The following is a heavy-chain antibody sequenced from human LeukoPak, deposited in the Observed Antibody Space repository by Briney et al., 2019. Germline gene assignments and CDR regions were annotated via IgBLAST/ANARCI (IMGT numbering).Heavy chain of an antibody. CDR3: ARYCSSTSCYAAATNWFDP. CDR2: INPNSGGT. J-gene: IGHJ5*02. Sequence: ASVKVSCKASGYTFTDYYMHWVRQAPGQGLEWMGWINPNSGGTNYAQKLQGRVTMTTDTSTSTAYMELRSLRSDDTAVYYCARYCSSTSCYAAATNWFDPWGQGTLVTVSS. V-gene: IGHV1-2*02. CDR1: GYTFTDYY. D-gene: IGHD2-2*01.